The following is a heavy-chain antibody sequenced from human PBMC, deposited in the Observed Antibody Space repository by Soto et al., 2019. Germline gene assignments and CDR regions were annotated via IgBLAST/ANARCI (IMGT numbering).Heavy chain of an antibody. CDR2: ISAYNGNT. J-gene: IGHJ4*02. V-gene: IGHV1-18*01. D-gene: IGHD3-22*01. CDR3: ARWLPNAVERVYYDRSGYPYVGYFDY. CDR1: GYTFTSHG. Sequence: ASVKVSCKASGYTFTSHGISWVRQAPGQGLEWMGWISAYNGNTNYAQKLQGRVTMTTDTSASTAYMELRSLRSDDTAVYYCARWLPNAVERVYYDRSGYPYVGYFDYWGQGTLVTVSS.